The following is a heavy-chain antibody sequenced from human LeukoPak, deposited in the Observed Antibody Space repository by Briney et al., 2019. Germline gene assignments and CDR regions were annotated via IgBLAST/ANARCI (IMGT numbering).Heavy chain of an antibody. V-gene: IGHV3-23*01. CDR2: ISGSGGST. J-gene: IGHJ2*01. Sequence: PGGSLRLSCAASGFTFSSYAMSWVRQAPGKGLEWVSAISGSGGSTYYADSVKGRFTITRDNSKNTLYLQMNSLRAEDTAVYYCAKDDTVVGNWYFDLWGRGTLVTVSS. CDR3: AKDDTVVGNWYFDL. CDR1: GFTFSSYA. D-gene: IGHD3-22*01.